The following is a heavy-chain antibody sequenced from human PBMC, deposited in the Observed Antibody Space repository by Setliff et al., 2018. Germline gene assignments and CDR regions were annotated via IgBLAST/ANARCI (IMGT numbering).Heavy chain of an antibody. D-gene: IGHD6-19*01. J-gene: IGHJ4*02. CDR1: GGSITDENSW. CDR2: IYIRGGT. V-gene: IGHV4-61*10. Sequence: PSETLSLTCTVSGGSITDENSWWAWIRQPAGKRPEWLGLIYIRGGTDYNPSLKSRVTISVDTSKNQFSLKLSSVTAADTAVYYCARDRSSIAVAGGGVDYWGQGTLVTVSS. CDR3: ARDRSSIAVAGGGVDY.